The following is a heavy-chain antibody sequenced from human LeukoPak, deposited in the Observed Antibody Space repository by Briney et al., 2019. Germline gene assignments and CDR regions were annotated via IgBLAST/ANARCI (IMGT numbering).Heavy chain of an antibody. CDR3: ARWYDYVWGSYRSDY. J-gene: IGHJ4*02. D-gene: IGHD3-16*02. CDR2: IYYSGST. Sequence: SETLSLTCTVPGGSISSSSYYWGWIRQPPGKGLEWIGSIYYSGSTYYNPSLKSRVTISVDTSKNQFSLKLSSVTAADTAVYYCARWYDYVWGSYRSDYWGQGTLVTVSS. CDR1: GGSISSSSYY. V-gene: IGHV4-39*01.